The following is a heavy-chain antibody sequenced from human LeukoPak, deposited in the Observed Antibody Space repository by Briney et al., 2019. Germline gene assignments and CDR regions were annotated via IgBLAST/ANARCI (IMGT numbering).Heavy chain of an antibody. Sequence: PGGPLRLSCAASGFTFSSYAMGWVRQVAGKGLEWISTLNGNGGRTYYADSVEGRFTISRDNSRDTLYLQMNSLRAEDTAVYYCAKTLWVAAAGNWYFDLWGRGTQVTVSS. J-gene: IGHJ2*01. CDR2: LNGNGGRT. CDR3: AKTLWVAAAGNWYFDL. V-gene: IGHV3-23*01. D-gene: IGHD6-13*01. CDR1: GFTFSSYA.